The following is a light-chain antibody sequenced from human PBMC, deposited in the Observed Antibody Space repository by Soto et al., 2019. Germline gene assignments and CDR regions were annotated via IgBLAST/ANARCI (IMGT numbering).Light chain of an antibody. CDR3: QPYNNWPLT. Sequence: VVLTQSPDTLSFAPCEIATLSCRASQSISSYLAWYQQKPGQAPRLLIYDASSRATGIPARFSGSGSGTDFTLTINNLQSEDFAVYYCQPYNNWPLTFGGGTKVDIK. V-gene: IGKV3-11*01. CDR1: QSISSY. CDR2: DAS. J-gene: IGKJ4*01.